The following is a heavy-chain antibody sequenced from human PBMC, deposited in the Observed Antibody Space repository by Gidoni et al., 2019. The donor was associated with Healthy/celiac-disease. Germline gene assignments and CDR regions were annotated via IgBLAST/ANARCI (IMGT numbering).Heavy chain of an antibody. J-gene: IGHJ5*02. CDR2: IIPIFGTA. Sequence: QVQLVQTGAGVKKTGCTVKVSSKATGGTVSSYAISWVRQATGQGLEGMGGIIPIFGTANYAQKFQGRVTITADKSTSTAYMELSSLRSEDTAVYYCARAERFGENWFDPWGQGTLVTVSS. D-gene: IGHD3-10*01. V-gene: IGHV1-69*06. CDR3: ARAERFGENWFDP. CDR1: GGTVSSYA.